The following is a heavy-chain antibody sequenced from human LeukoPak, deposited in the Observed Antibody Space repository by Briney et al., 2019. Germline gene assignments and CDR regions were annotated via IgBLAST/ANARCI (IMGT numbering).Heavy chain of an antibody. J-gene: IGHJ4*02. CDR3: SRSLVC. V-gene: IGHV3-7*01. Sequence: PGGSLRLSCAASGFPFSGYWMDWVRQAPGKGMVWVANTKQDGSEQYYADSVKGRFTISRDNAKNALYLQMNSLRAEDTAVYYWSRSLVCWGQGALVPVSS. D-gene: IGHD2-21*01. CDR1: GFPFSGYW. CDR2: TKQDGSEQ.